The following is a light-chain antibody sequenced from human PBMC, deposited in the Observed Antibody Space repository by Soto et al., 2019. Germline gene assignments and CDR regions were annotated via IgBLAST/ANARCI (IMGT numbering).Light chain of an antibody. CDR3: QQYYSYPRT. Sequence: AIRMTQSPSSLSASTGDRVTITCRASKGISSYLAWYQQKPGKAPKLLIYAASTLQSGVQSRFSGSGSGTDFTLTISCLQSEDFATYYCQQYYSYPRTFGQGTKVEIK. CDR2: AAS. J-gene: IGKJ1*01. V-gene: IGKV1-8*01. CDR1: KGISSY.